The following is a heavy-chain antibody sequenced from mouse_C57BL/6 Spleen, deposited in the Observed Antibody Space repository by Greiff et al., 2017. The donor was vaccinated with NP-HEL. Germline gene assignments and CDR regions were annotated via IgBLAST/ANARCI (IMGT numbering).Heavy chain of an antibody. CDR3: ERNDDDEGGGDFDY. Sequence: EVQLQQSGAELVKPGASVKLSCTASGFNIKDYYMHWVKQRTEQGLEWIGRIDPEDGETKYAPKFQGKATITADTSSNTAYLQLSSRTTEDAAVYYGERNDDDEGGGDFDYWGQGTTLTVSS. D-gene: IGHD2-4*01. J-gene: IGHJ2*01. CDR2: IDPEDGET. CDR1: GFNIKDYY. V-gene: IGHV14-2*01.